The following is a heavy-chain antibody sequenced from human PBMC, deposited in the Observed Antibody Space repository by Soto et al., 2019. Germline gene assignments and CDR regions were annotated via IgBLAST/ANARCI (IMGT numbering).Heavy chain of an antibody. V-gene: IGHV1-69*02. CDR2: IIPILGIA. CDR3: ARQGMTTVTYNWFDP. J-gene: IGHJ5*02. D-gene: IGHD4-4*01. Sequence: SVKVSCKASGGTFSSYTISWVRQAPGQGLEWMGRIIPILGIANYAQKFQGRVTITADKSKNQFSLKLSSVTAADTAVYYCARQGMTTVTYNWFDPWGQGTLVTVSS. CDR1: GGTFSSYT.